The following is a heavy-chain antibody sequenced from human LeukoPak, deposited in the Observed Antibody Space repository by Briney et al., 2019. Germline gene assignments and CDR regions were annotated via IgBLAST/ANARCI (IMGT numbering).Heavy chain of an antibody. Sequence: GGSLRLSCAASGFTFSSSWMSWVRQAPGKGLEWVANINQDGGEKYYVDSVKGRFTISRDNAKNSLYLQMNSLRAEDTAVYYCARVPAMVRGVIITNWFDPWGQGTLVTVSS. CDR3: ARVPAMVRGVIITNWFDP. CDR2: INQDGGEK. V-gene: IGHV3-7*01. J-gene: IGHJ5*02. D-gene: IGHD3-10*01. CDR1: GFTFSSSW.